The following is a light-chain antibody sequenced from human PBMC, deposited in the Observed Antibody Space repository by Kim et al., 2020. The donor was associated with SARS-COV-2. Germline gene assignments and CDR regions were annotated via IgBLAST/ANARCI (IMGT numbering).Light chain of an antibody. CDR1: QSISSW. J-gene: IGKJ1*01. CDR3: QQYSDYPWT. CDR2: KAS. Sequence: DIQMTQSPSTLSASVGDRVTITCRVSQSISSWLAWYQQKPGKAPDLLIYKASNLESGVPSRFSGSGSGTEFTLTINSLQPDDFVTYYCQQYSDYPWTFGQGTKVDIK. V-gene: IGKV1-5*03.